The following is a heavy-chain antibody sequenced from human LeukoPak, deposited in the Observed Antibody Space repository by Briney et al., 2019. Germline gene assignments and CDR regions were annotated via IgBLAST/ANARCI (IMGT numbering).Heavy chain of an antibody. D-gene: IGHD2-15*01. Sequence: GGSLRLSCAASGFTFSSYAMSWVRQAPGKGLEWVSTISGSGSSTYYADSVKGRFTISRDNSKNTLYLQMNSLRAEDTAVYYCAPRPQDSTRAFDICGQGTVVTVSS. CDR2: ISGSGSST. V-gene: IGHV3-23*01. J-gene: IGHJ3*02. CDR3: APRPQDSTRAFDI. CDR1: GFTFSSYA.